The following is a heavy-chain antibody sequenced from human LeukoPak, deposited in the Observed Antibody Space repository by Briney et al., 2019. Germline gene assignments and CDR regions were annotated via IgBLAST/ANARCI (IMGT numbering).Heavy chain of an antibody. V-gene: IGHV3-53*01. J-gene: IGHJ4*02. D-gene: IGHD3-22*01. Sequence: PGGSLRLSCTVSGLTINTNYMSWVRQAPGKGLEWVSIIYSGGMTYYADSVKGRFTISRDNSKNTLYLQMNSLRAEDTAVYYCARDRYYFDSTSYYYDYWGQGTLVTVSS. CDR3: ARDRYYFDSTSYYYDY. CDR1: GLTINTNY. CDR2: IYSGGMT.